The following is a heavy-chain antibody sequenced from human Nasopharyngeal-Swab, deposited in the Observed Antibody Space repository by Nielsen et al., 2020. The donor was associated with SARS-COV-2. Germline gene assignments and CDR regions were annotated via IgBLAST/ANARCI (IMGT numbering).Heavy chain of an antibody. Sequence: VRQAPGKGLEWVAVISYDGSNKYYADSVKGRFTISRDNAKNSLYLQMNSLRAEDTALYYCAKVSRYCSGGSCVMGAFDIWGQGTMVTVSS. D-gene: IGHD2-15*01. J-gene: IGHJ3*02. V-gene: IGHV3-30-3*02. CDR3: AKVSRYCSGGSCVMGAFDI. CDR2: ISYDGSNK.